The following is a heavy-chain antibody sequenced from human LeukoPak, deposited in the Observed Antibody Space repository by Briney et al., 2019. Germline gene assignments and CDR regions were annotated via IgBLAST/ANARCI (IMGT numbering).Heavy chain of an antibody. V-gene: IGHV4-59*02. CDR1: GISVTSYY. J-gene: IGHJ5*01. CDR2: IHDSGRT. Sequence: SETLCLTCAVSGISVTSYYLSWIRQPPGKGLEWIGCIHDSGRTNYSPSIRGRIKFSVDPSKRQVSLSLRSVTAADTAVYFCARDSSQGDSWGQGTLVTVSS. CDR3: ARDSSQGDS.